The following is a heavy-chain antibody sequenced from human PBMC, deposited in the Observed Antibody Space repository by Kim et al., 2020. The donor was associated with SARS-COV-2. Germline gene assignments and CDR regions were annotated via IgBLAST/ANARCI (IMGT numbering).Heavy chain of an antibody. CDR1: GGSISSYY. D-gene: IGHD6-6*01. Sequence: SETLSLTCTVSGGSISSYYWCWIRQPPGKGLEWIGYMYYSGSTNYNPSIKSRVTISIDTSKNQFSLKLSSVTAADTAVYYCARRGSSRNYDYYMDVWGKGTTVTVSS. CDR2: MYYSGST. J-gene: IGHJ6*03. CDR3: ARRGSSRNYDYYMDV. V-gene: IGHV4-59*08.